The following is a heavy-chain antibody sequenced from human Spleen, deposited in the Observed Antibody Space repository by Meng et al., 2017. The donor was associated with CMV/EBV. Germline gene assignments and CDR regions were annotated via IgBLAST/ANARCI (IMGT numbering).Heavy chain of an antibody. Sequence: ASVKVSCKASGYTFTSYDINWVRQATGQGLEWMGWMNPNSGNTGYAQKFQGRVTITRNTSISTAYMELSSLRSEDTAVYYCARGVSYCSGGSCYVGYYYYGMDVWGQGTTVTVS. D-gene: IGHD2-15*01. J-gene: IGHJ6*02. V-gene: IGHV1-8*03. CDR1: GYTFTSYD. CDR3: ARGVSYCSGGSCYVGYYYYGMDV. CDR2: MNPNSGNT.